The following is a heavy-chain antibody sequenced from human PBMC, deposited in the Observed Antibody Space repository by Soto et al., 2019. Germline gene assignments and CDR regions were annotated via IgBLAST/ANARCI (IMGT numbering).Heavy chain of an antibody. CDR1: GYTFTSYY. CDR2: INPSGGST. D-gene: IGHD2-15*01. CDR3: ARDLGYCSGGSCYSSWFDP. V-gene: IGHV1-46*01. Sequence: QVQLVQSGAEVKKPGASVKVSCKASGYTFTSYYMHWVRQAPGQGLEWMGIINPSGGSTSYAQKFQGRVTMTRDTSTSTVYMELSSLRSEDTAVYYCARDLGYCSGGSCYSSWFDPWGQGTLVTVSS. J-gene: IGHJ5*02.